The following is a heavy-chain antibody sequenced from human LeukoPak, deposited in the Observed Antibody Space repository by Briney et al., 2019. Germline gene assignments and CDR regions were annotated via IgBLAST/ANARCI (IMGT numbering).Heavy chain of an antibody. Sequence: SETLSLTCAVYGGSFSGYYWSWIRQPPGKGLEWIGEINHSGSTNYNPSLKSRVTISVDTSKNQFSLKLSSVTAADTAVYYCARDQGVTIFGVVTHYYMDVWGKGTTVTVSS. CDR1: GGSFSGYY. V-gene: IGHV4-34*01. J-gene: IGHJ6*03. CDR2: INHSGST. D-gene: IGHD3-3*01. CDR3: ARDQGVTIFGVVTHYYMDV.